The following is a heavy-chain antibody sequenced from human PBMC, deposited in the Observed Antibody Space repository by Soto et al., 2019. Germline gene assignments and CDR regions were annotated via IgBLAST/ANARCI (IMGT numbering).Heavy chain of an antibody. CDR2: ISDSGVST. V-gene: IGHV3-23*01. CDR1: GFTFSSYA. CDR3: AKAATECDSTSCRRPANPDV. Sequence: GRSMRLSCAASGFTFSSYAMTWVRQAPGKGLEWVSAISDSGVSTYYTDSVKGRFTISRDNSKNTLYLQMNSLRAEDTAVYFCAKAATECDSTSCRRPANPDVWREGSKVSGSS. D-gene: IGHD2-2*01. J-gene: IGHJ6*04.